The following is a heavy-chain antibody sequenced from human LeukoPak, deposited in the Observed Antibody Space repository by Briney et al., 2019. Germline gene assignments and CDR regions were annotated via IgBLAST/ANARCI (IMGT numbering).Heavy chain of an antibody. CDR1: GGTFSSYA. CDR3: ARDVFEMSSG. J-gene: IGHJ4*02. V-gene: IGHV1-69*13. CDR2: INPIFGTA. D-gene: IGHD6-19*01. Sequence: SVKVCCKASGGTFSSYAISWVRQTPGRGREWMGGINPIFGTANYAQKFQGRVTITADESTSTAYMELSSLRSEDAAVYYCARDVFEMSSGWGQGTLVTVSS.